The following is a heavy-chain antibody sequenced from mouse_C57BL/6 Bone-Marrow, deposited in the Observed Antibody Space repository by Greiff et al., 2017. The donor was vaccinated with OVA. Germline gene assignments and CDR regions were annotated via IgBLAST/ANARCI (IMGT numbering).Heavy chain of an antibody. J-gene: IGHJ1*03. CDR3: TMGTHWYFDV. Sequence: VQLQQSGAELVRPGASVKLSCTASGFNIKDDYMHWVKQRPEQGLEWIGWIDPENGDTEYASKFPGQATITSDPSSNTAYLQLSSLTSEDTAVYYCTMGTHWYFDVWGTGTTVTVSS. CDR1: GFNIKDDY. CDR2: IDPENGDT. D-gene: IGHD3-3*01. V-gene: IGHV14-4*01.